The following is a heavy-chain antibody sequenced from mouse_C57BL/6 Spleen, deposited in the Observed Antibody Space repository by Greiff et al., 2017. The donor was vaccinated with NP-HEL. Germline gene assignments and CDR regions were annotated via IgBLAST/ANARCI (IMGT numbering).Heavy chain of an antibody. Sequence: EVKLLESGPGLVKPSQSLSLTCSVTGYSITSGYYWNWIRQFPGNKLEWMGYISYDGSNNYNPSLKNRISITRDTSKNQFFLKLNSVTTEDTATYYCAREEYSNYGAWFAYWGQGTLVTVSA. CDR1: GYSITSGYY. J-gene: IGHJ3*01. CDR3: AREEYSNYGAWFAY. D-gene: IGHD2-5*01. CDR2: ISYDGSN. V-gene: IGHV3-6*01.